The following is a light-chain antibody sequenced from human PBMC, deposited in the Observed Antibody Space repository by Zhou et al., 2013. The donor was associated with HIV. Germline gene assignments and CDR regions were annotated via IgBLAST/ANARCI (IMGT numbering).Light chain of an antibody. CDR2: END. Sequence: QSVLTQPPSVSAAPGQKVTISCSGSSSNIGRHYVSWYQHLPGRAPKPIIHENDQRPSGIPDRFSGSKSGTSVTLGITRLQTGDEADYYCGTWDTSLGAVVFGGGTKLTVL. CDR1: SSNIGRHY. V-gene: IGLV1-51*02. J-gene: IGLJ2*01. CDR3: GTWDTSLGAVV.